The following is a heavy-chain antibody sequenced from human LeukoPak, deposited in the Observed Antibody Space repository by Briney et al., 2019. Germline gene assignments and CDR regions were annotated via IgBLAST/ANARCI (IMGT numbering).Heavy chain of an antibody. CDR1: GFTFSSYA. CDR2: ISYDGSNK. J-gene: IGHJ4*02. D-gene: IGHD1-26*01. CDR3: ARAVGATSLAY. V-gene: IGHV3-30-3*01. Sequence: PGRSLRLSCAASGFTFSSYAMHWVRQAPGKGLEWVAVISYDGSNKYYADSVKGRFTISRDNSKNTLYLQMNSLRAEDTAVYYCARAVGATSLAYWGQGTLVTVSS.